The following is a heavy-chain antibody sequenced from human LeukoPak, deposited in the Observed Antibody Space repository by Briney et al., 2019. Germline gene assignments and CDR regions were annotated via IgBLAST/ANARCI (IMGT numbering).Heavy chain of an antibody. D-gene: IGHD3-22*01. Sequence: GGSLRLSCAASGFTFSSYWMSWVRQAPGKGLEWAANIKQDGSEKYYVDSVKGRFTISRDNAKNSLYLQMNSLRAEDTAVYYCARINYYDSSDFDYWGQGTLVTVSS. CDR3: ARINYYDSSDFDY. CDR2: IKQDGSEK. V-gene: IGHV3-7*01. J-gene: IGHJ4*02. CDR1: GFTFSSYW.